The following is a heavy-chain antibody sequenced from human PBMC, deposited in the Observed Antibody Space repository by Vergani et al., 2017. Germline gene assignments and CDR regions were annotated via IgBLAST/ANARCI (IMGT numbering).Heavy chain of an antibody. CDR1: GGTFSSYA. J-gene: IGHJ4*02. CDR3: ARDRGGIQLWAYFGY. CDR2: IIPIFGTA. Sequence: QVQLVQSGAEVKKPGSSVKVSCKASGGTFSSYAICWVRQAPGQGLEWMGGIIPIFGTATYAQKFQGRVTITAVDSTSTAYMELSSLRSEDTAVYYCARDRGGIQLWAYFGYWGQGTLVTVSS. V-gene: IGHV1-69*01. D-gene: IGHD5-18*01.